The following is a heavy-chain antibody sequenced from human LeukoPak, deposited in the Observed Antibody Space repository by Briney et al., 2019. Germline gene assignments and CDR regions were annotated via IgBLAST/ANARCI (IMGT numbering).Heavy chain of an antibody. D-gene: IGHD6-19*01. V-gene: IGHV1-46*01. CDR3: ARGVGYSSGWYHIFDY. J-gene: IGHJ4*02. CDR2: INPSGGST. Sequence: ASVKVSCKASGYTFTSYYMHWVRQAPGQGLEWMGIINPSGGSTSYAQQFQGRVTMTRDTSTSTVYMELSRLRSEDTAVYYCARGVGYSSGWYHIFDYWGQGTLVTVSS. CDR1: GYTFTSYY.